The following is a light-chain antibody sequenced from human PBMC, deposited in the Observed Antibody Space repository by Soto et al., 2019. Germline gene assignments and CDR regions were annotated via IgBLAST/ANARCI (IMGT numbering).Light chain of an antibody. V-gene: IGLV2-14*03. Sequence: QSALTQPASVSGSPGRSVTISCTGSSSDVGDFNYVSWYQHLPGRAPKLIIYDVTNRPSGISYRFSASKSGRTASLTISGLQAEDEADSYCSSYSSSITHVVFGGGTKLTVL. CDR2: DVT. CDR3: SSYSSSITHVV. J-gene: IGLJ2*01. CDR1: SSDVGDFNY.